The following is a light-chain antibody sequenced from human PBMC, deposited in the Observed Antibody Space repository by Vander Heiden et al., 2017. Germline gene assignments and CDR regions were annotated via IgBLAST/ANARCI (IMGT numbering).Light chain of an antibody. V-gene: IGKV1-33*01. J-gene: IGKJ4*01. Sequence: DIQRIHCASSLCASEGDRVTITCQASQDISNYLNWYQQKPGKAPKLLIYDASNLETGVPSRFSGSGSGTDFTFTISSLQPEDIATYYCQQYDNLPLTFGGGTKVEIK. CDR2: DAS. CDR3: QQYDNLPLT. CDR1: QDISNY.